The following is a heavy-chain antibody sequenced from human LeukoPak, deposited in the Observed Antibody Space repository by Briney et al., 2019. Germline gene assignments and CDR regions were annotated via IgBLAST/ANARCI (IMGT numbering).Heavy chain of an antibody. CDR3: ARDFGGNSVYFDY. Sequence: PGGSLRLSCAASGFTFSSYAMHWVRQAPGKGLEWVAVISYDGSNKYYADSVKGRFTISRDNCKNTLYLQMNGLRAEDTAVYYCARDFGGNSVYFDYWGQGTLVTVSS. D-gene: IGHD4-23*01. J-gene: IGHJ4*02. CDR2: ISYDGSNK. V-gene: IGHV3-30-3*01. CDR1: GFTFSSYA.